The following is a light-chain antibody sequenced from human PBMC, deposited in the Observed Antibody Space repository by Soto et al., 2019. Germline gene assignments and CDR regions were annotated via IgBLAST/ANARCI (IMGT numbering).Light chain of an antibody. V-gene: IGKV3-20*01. CDR2: GAS. CDR3: QQYGSSGT. J-gene: IGKJ1*01. Sequence: RQSQVTGCMSAVQSATXSRRASQSVSNNYLAWYQQKPGQAPRLLIYGASNRATGIPDRFSGSGSGTDFTLTISRLEPEDFAVYYCQQYGSSGTFGQGTKLDI. CDR1: QSVSNNY.